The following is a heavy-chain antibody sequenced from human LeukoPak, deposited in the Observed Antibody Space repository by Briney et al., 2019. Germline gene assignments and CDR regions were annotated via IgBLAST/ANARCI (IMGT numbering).Heavy chain of an antibody. CDR2: ISYSGST. J-gene: IGHJ5*02. V-gene: IGHV4-59*08. CDR3: ARMTTSNCFDP. CDR1: AGSISSYY. Sequence: PSETLSLTCSVSAGSISSYYWSWIRQPPGKGLEWIGYISYSGSTKYNPSLKSRVTISVDTSKNQFSLKLSSVTAADTAIYYCARMTTSNCFDPWGQGTLVTVSS. D-gene: IGHD1-1*01.